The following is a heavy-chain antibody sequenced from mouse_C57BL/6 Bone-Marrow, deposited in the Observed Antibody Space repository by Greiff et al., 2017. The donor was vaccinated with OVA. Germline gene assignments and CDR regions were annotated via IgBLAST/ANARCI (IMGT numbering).Heavy chain of an antibody. Sequence: EVKLMESGGGLVQPGGSMKLSCVASGFTFSNYWMNWVRQSPEKGLEWVAQIRLKSDNYATHYAESVKGRFTISRDDSKSSVYLQMNNLRAEDTGIYYCTGGEELGRRFDYWGQGTTLTVSS. CDR3: TGGEELGRRFDY. J-gene: IGHJ2*01. CDR1: GFTFSNYW. D-gene: IGHD4-1*01. V-gene: IGHV6-3*01. CDR2: IRLKSDNYAT.